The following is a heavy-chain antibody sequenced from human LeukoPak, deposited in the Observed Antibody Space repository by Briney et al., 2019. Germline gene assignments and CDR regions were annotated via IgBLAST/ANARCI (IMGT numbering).Heavy chain of an antibody. CDR2: ISSSGSTI. CDR3: VRGYSYGYRFDY. V-gene: IGHV3-48*03. D-gene: IGHD5-18*01. J-gene: IGHJ4*02. CDR1: GFTFSSYE. Sequence: GGSLRLSCATSGFTFSSYEMNWVRQAPGKGLEWVSYISSSGSTIYYADSVKGRFTISRDNAKNSLYLQMNSLRAEDTALYYCVRGYSYGYRFDYWGRGTLVTVSS.